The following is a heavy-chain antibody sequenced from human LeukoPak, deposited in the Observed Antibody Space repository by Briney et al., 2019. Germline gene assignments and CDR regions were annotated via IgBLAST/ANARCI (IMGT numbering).Heavy chain of an antibody. Sequence: GGSLRLSCAASGFTFSSYWMSWVRQAPGKGLEWVANIKQDGSEKYYVDSVKGRFTISRDNAKNSLYLQMNSLRAEDTAVYYCAREKLLWFGELRAFDIWGQGAMVTVSS. CDR3: AREKLLWFGELRAFDI. CDR2: IKQDGSEK. J-gene: IGHJ3*02. D-gene: IGHD3-10*01. V-gene: IGHV3-7*03. CDR1: GFTFSSYW.